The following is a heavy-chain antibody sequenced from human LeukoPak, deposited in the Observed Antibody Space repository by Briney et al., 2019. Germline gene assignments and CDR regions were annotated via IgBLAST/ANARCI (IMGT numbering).Heavy chain of an antibody. CDR2: ISAYNGNT. V-gene: IGHV1-18*01. Sequence: ASVKVSCKASGYTFTSYAMNWVRQAPGQGLEWMGWISAYNGNTNYAQKLQGRVTMTTDTSTSTAYMELRSLRSDDTAVYYCARAGLWFGELLPFDYWGQGTLVTVSS. J-gene: IGHJ4*02. CDR1: GYTFTSYA. CDR3: ARAGLWFGELLPFDY. D-gene: IGHD3-10*01.